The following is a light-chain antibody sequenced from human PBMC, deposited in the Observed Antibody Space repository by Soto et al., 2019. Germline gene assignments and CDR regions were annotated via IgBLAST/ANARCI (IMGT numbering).Light chain of an antibody. V-gene: IGKV1-5*03. CDR3: QQYSSYYMYT. CDR1: QSISDW. CDR2: KAS. J-gene: IGKJ2*01. Sequence: DFQMTQSPSTLSASVGDRVTITCRASQSISDWLAWYQQKPGQAPKLLIYKASSLESGVPSRFSGSGSGTEFTLTISSLQPDDVATYYCQQYSSYYMYTFGQGTKVDIK.